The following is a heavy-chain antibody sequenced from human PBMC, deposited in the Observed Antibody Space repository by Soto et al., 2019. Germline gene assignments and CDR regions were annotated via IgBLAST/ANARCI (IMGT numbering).Heavy chain of an antibody. Sequence: QVQLVESGGGVVQPGRSLELSCGASGVNFNNYPMHWVRQAPGKGLEWVAVIWYDGTEKFYAHSRKGLFTIPRDNPKTTLFLQMISRRAEDTAVNYCAGYTPLFNWGQGTLVTVSS. CDR3: AGYTPLFN. CDR1: GVNFNNYP. D-gene: IGHD6-13*01. CDR2: IWYDGTEK. V-gene: IGHV3-33*01. J-gene: IGHJ1*01.